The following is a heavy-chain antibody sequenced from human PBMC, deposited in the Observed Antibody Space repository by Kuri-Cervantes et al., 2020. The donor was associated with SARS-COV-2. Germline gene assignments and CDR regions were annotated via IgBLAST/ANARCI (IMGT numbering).Heavy chain of an antibody. V-gene: IGHV1-18*01. CDR2: ISAHNGNT. CDR3: ARGRGYRFGLAYRVPTGQYNWFDP. CDR1: GYNFTSYG. J-gene: IGHJ5*02. Sequence: ASVKVSCKASGYNFTSYGISWVRQAPGQGLEWMGWISAHNGNTNYAQKFQDRVTLTKDTSTTTAYMELRSLRSDDTAVYYCARGRGYRFGLAYRVPTGQYNWFDPWGQGSLVTVSS. D-gene: IGHD5-18*01.